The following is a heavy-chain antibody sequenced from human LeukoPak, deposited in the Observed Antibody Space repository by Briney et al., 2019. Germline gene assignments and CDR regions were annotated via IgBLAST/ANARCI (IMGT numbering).Heavy chain of an antibody. CDR3: ARGPLRYSLSLPRNHYYYYMDV. D-gene: IGHD5-18*01. J-gene: IGHJ6*03. CDR1: GGTFSSYA. Sequence: GVSVKVSCKASGGTFSSYAISWVRQAPGQGLEWMGGIIPIFGTANYAQKFQGRVTITTDESTSTAYMELSSLRSEDTAVYYCARGPLRYSLSLPRNHYYYYMDVWGKGTTVTVSS. CDR2: IIPIFGTA. V-gene: IGHV1-69*05.